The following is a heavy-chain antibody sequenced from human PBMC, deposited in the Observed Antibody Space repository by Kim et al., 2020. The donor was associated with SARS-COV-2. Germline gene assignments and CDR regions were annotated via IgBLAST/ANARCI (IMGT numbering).Heavy chain of an antibody. J-gene: IGHJ6*02. CDR2: ISSSSSYI. Sequence: GGSLRLSCAASGFTFSSYSMNWVRQAPGKGLEWVSSISSSSSYIYYADSVKDRFTISRDNAENSLYLQMNSLRAEDTAVYYCARVSSRDGYDILTNYYYYGMDVWGQGTTVTVSS. V-gene: IGHV3-21*01. D-gene: IGHD3-9*01. CDR3: ARVSSRDGYDILTNYYYYGMDV. CDR1: GFTFSSYS.